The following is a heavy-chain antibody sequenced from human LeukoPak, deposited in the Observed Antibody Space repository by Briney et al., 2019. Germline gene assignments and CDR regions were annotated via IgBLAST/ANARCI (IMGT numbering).Heavy chain of an antibody. CDR2: IHHDGRI. D-gene: IGHD3-3*01. CDR1: GGSIDSTNW. CDR3: ARVPPNDYDFWSGRFDY. Sequence: PSETLSLTCDVSGGSIDSTNWWNWVRQPPGKGLEWIGEIHHDGRINYNPSLKSRVTLSVDKSKNQFSLRLDSVTAADTAMYYCARVPPNDYDFWSGRFDYWGQGTLVTVSS. J-gene: IGHJ4*02. V-gene: IGHV4/OR15-8*01.